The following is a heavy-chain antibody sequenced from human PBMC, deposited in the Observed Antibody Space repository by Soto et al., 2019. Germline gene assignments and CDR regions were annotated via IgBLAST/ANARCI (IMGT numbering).Heavy chain of an antibody. CDR1: GGSFSGYY. D-gene: IGHD2-2*01. J-gene: IGHJ5*02. CDR3: ARGEDIVVVPAAMSFFWFEP. V-gene: IGHV4-34*01. Sequence: SETLSLTCAVYGGSFSGYYWSWIRQPPGKGLEWIGEINHSGSTNYNPSLKSRVTISVDTSKNQFSLKLSSVTAADTAVYYCARGEDIVVVPAAMSFFWFEPWGQGTLVTVSS. CDR2: INHSGST.